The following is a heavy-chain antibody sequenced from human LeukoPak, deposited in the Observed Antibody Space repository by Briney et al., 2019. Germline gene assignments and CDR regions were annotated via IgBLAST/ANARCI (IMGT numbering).Heavy chain of an antibody. CDR3: ARDPGPVGYCSGGSCYGY. V-gene: IGHV3-53*01. CDR1: GFTFSSYS. CDR2: IYSGGST. D-gene: IGHD2-15*01. Sequence: GGSLRLSCAASGFTFSSYSMNWVRQAPGKGLEWVSVIYSGGSTYYADSVKGRFTISRDNSKNTLYLQMNSLRAEDTAVYYCARDPGPVGYCSGGSCYGYWGQGTLVTVSS. J-gene: IGHJ4*02.